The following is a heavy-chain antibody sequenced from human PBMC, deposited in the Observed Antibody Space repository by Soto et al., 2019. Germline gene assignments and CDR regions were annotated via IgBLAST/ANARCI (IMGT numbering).Heavy chain of an antibody. Sequence: SETLSLTCSVSGGAIRKSNYYWGWIRQPPGMGLEWIGSLYYTASTYYNPSLKSRVTMSVDTSKNQFSLKLSSVTAADTAVYYCARHIHCSGGSCYFDDWGQGTLVTVSS. CDR1: GGAIRKSNYY. V-gene: IGHV4-39*07. CDR3: ARHIHCSGGSCYFDD. J-gene: IGHJ4*02. CDR2: LYYTAST. D-gene: IGHD2-15*01.